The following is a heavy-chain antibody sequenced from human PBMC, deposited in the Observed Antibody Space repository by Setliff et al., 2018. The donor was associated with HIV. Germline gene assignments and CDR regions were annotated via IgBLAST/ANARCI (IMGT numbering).Heavy chain of an antibody. Sequence: SETLSLTCTVSGGSISGYYWSWIRQSPEKGLEWIGYIHYSGSTNYNPSLKSRVTISLDTSKNQFSLKLSSVTAADTAVYYCTTDLGTRYDTPVYWGQGTLVTVSS. J-gene: IGHJ4*02. V-gene: IGHV4-59*01. CDR1: GGSISGYY. CDR3: TTDLGTRYDTPVY. CDR2: IHYSGST. D-gene: IGHD5-12*01.